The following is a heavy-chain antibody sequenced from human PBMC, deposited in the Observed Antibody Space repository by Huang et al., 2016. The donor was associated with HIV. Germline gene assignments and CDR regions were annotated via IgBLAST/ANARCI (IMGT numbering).Heavy chain of an antibody. CDR3: AKDKLGRWHGMGGMDV. CDR2: ISYDGRNK. D-gene: IGHD7-27*01. Sequence: QVQLVESGGGVVQPGRSLRLSCAASGFPFSSYGMHWVRQDPGKGLGWVACISYDGRNKYYAESVKGRFTISRDSSKNMLYLESNSLRTEDTAVYYCAKDKLGRWHGMGGMDVWGQGTTVTVSS. V-gene: IGHV3-30*18. CDR1: GFPFSSYG. J-gene: IGHJ6*02.